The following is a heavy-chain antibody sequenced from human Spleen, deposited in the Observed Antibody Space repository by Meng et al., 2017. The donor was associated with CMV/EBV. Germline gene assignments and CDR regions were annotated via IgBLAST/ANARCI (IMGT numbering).Heavy chain of an antibody. CDR1: VGSISSSNL. V-gene: IGHV4-4*02. Sequence: QVQLQESGSGLVKPSGTLSLTFAVPVGSISSSNLWTWVRQVPGKGLEWIGEIYHSGSTNYNPSLKSRVTISVDKFKNQFSLKLGSVTAADTAVYYCARIERRRILKYCGSDCSTTDYWGQGTLVTVSS. J-gene: IGHJ4*02. D-gene: IGHD2-21*02. CDR3: ARIERRRILKYCGSDCSTTDY. CDR2: IYHSGST.